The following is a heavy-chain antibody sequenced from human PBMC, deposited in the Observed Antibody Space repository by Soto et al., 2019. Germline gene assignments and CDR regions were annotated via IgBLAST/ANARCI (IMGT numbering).Heavy chain of an antibody. D-gene: IGHD6-13*01. V-gene: IGHV4-61*01. CDR3: ARRARGSSWVNWFDP. J-gene: IGHJ5*02. CDR2: IYYSGST. Sequence: QVQLQESGPGLVKPSETLSLTCTVSGGSVSSGSYYWSWIRQPPGKGLEWIGYIYYSGSTNYNPSLQSRVTISVDTSKHQFALKLSSVTAAETAVYYCARRARGSSWVNWFDPWGQGTLVTVSS. CDR1: GGSVSSGSYY.